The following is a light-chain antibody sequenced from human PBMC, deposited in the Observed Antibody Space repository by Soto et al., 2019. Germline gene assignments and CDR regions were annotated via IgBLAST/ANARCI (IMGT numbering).Light chain of an antibody. V-gene: IGLV2-11*01. Sequence: QSALTQPRSVSGSPGQSVTISCTGTSSDVGAYNYVSWCQQHPGKAPKLMIYDVNTRPSGVPDRFSGSKSGNTASLTISGLQAEDEADYYCCSYAGSYTLIFGGGTKLTVL. CDR3: CSYAGSYTLI. J-gene: IGLJ2*01. CDR2: DVN. CDR1: SSDVGAYNY.